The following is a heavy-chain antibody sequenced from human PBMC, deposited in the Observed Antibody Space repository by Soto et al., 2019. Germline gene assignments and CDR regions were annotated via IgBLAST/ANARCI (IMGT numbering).Heavy chain of an antibody. J-gene: IGHJ4*02. CDR3: AREAYYESSGYYSFGFDY. CDR2: INPSGGST. V-gene: IGHV1-46*01. D-gene: IGHD3-22*01. Sequence: ASVKVSCKASGYTFTSYYMHWVRQAPGQGLEWMGIINPSGGSTSYAQKFQGRVTMTRDTSTSTVYMELSSLRSEDTAVYYCAREAYYESSGYYSFGFDYWGQGTLVTVSS. CDR1: GYTFTSYY.